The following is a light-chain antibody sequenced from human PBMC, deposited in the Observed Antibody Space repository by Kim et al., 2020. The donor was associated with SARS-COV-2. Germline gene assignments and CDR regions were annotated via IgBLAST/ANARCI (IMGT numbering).Light chain of an antibody. V-gene: IGKV3-11*01. CDR1: QSVSTY. CDR3: QQRSNWPPALT. J-gene: IGKJ4*01. Sequence: PGERATLSCRASQSVSTYLAWYQQKPGQAPRLLIYDASNRATGIPDRFSGSGSGTDFTLTISSLESEDFAVYYCQQRSNWPPALTFGGGTKVDIK. CDR2: DAS.